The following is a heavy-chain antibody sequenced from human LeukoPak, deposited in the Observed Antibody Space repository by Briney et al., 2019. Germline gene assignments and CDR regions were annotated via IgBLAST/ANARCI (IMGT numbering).Heavy chain of an antibody. Sequence: GGSLRLSCAASGFTFSTYEMNWVRQTPGKGLEWVSYISPSGDSIYYTDSVKGRFTISRDNAKNSLYLQMNNLRAEDTAVYYCARDVSVVVLSSTPTQIDYWGQGTLVTVSS. CDR2: ISPSGDSI. CDR3: ARDVSVVVLSSTPTQIDY. V-gene: IGHV3-48*03. J-gene: IGHJ4*02. CDR1: GFTFSTYE. D-gene: IGHD3-22*01.